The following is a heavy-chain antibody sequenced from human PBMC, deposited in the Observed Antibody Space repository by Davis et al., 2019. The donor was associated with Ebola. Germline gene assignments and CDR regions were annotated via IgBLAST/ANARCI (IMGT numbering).Heavy chain of an antibody. J-gene: IGHJ6*04. V-gene: IGHV3-21*01. CDR1: GFTFSSYS. CDR3: ARGDLTGYYPTYYYYGMDV. D-gene: IGHD3-9*01. Sequence: PGGSLRLSCAASGFTFSSYSMNWVRQAPGKGLEWVSSISSSSSYIYYADSVKGRFTISRDNAKNSLYLQMNSLRAEDTAVYYCARGDLTGYYPTYYYYGMDVWGKGTTVTVSS. CDR2: ISSSSSYI.